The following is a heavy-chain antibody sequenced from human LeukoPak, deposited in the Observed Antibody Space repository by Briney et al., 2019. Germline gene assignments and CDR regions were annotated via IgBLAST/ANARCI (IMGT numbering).Heavy chain of an antibody. Sequence: SETLSLTCTVSGGSISSYYWSWIRQPPGKGLEWIGYIYYSGSTNYNPSLKSRGTISVDTSKNQFSLKLSSVTAADTAVYYCARYNYGEDFDYWGQGTLVTVSS. V-gene: IGHV4-59*01. CDR3: ARYNYGEDFDY. J-gene: IGHJ4*02. CDR1: GGSISSYY. CDR2: IYYSGST. D-gene: IGHD5-24*01.